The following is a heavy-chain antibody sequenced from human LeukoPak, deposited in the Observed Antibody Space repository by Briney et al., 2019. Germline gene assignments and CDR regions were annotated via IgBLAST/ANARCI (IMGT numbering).Heavy chain of an antibody. J-gene: IGHJ4*02. CDR3: VVSPNQDFFDF. V-gene: IGHV4-4*09. CDR2: ISGSGRT. CDR1: GVSIYSHY. Sequence: SETLSLTCTASGVSIYSHYPNWIRQPPGKPLEWLGHISGSGRTNYNPSLKSRVTMSVDTSKSQFSLSLKSLTAADTAVYYCVVSPNQDFFDFWGQGPLVTVSS.